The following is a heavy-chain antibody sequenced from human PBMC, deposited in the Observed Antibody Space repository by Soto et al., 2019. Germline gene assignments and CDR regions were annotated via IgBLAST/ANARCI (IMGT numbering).Heavy chain of an antibody. Sequence: KSSETLSLTCTVSGDSVTSVSDYWSWIQQPPGKGLEWIGYIYYSGSADYNPSLGSRVTISIDTSKNQFSLKLTSVTAADTAVYYCARGVGFGYYYYHMDLWGQGTTVTVSS. J-gene: IGHJ6*02. D-gene: IGHD3-10*01. V-gene: IGHV4-61*01. CDR3: ARGVGFGYYYYHMDL. CDR1: GDSVTSVSDY. CDR2: IYYSGSA.